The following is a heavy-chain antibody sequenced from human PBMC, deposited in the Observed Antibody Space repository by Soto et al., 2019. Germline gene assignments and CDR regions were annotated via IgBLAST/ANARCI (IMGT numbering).Heavy chain of an antibody. D-gene: IGHD6-13*01. CDR3: ASTYSTSWYWFDP. CDR1: GFSLSNAGLG. J-gene: IGHJ5*02. Sequence: QVTVKESGPVRVKPTETLTLTCTVSGFSLSNAGLGVSWIRQPPGKALEWLAHIFSNDEKSYSTSLKSRLTISKDTSKSQVVLTMTNMDPVDTATYYCASTYSTSWYWFDPWGQGTLVTVSS. CDR2: IFSNDEK. V-gene: IGHV2-26*04.